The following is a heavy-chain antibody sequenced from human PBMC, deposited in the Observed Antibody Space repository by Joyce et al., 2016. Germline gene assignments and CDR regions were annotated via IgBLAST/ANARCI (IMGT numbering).Heavy chain of an antibody. D-gene: IGHD3-10*01. CDR3: ARLYGSGSYCLDY. Sequence: QLQLQESGPGQVKPSETLSLTCTVSGGSISSTSDYWGWIRQLPGKRLEWIGSIYYSVSTYYTPPLKSRVSISVDTSNNQFSLRLSSVTAADTAMYYCARLYGSGSYCLDYWGQGSLVTVSS. J-gene: IGHJ4*02. CDR1: GGSISSTSDY. V-gene: IGHV4-39*07. CDR2: IYYSVST.